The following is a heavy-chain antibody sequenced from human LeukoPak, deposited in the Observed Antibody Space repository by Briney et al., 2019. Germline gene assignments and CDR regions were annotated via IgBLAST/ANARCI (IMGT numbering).Heavy chain of an antibody. D-gene: IGHD3-3*01. CDR1: GITVYNNY. CDR2: IYSGGST. J-gene: IGHJ2*01. Sequence: GGSLRLSCAASGITVYNNYMSWVRQAPGKGLEWVSVIYSGGSTYYADSVKGRFTVSRDNSKNTLYLQMNSLRAEDTAVYHCARYDFILISYFDLWGRGTLVTVSS. CDR3: ARYDFILISYFDL. V-gene: IGHV3-53*01.